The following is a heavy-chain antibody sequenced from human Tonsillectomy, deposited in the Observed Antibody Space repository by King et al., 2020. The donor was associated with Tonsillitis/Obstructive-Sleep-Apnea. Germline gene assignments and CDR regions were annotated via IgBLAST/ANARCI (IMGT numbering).Heavy chain of an antibody. CDR1: GGTLSSYA. V-gene: IGHV1-69*01. CDR3: ARSRRLPGSGDYLISYYYYMDV. D-gene: IGHD3-3*01. Sequence: QMQLVQSGAEVKKPGSSVKVSCKASGGTLSSYAISWVRQAPGQGLEWMGGIIPIFGTRNDAQRFQGRVTITADESTSTAYMELSSLRSEDTAVYYCARSRRLPGSGDYLISYYYYMDVWGKGTTVTVSS. CDR2: IIPIFGTR. J-gene: IGHJ6*03.